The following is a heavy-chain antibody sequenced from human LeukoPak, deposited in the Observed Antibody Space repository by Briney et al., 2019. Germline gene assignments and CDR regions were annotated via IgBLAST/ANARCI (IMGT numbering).Heavy chain of an antibody. J-gene: IGHJ4*02. D-gene: IGHD2-21*01. Sequence: GGSLRLSCTASGSTSGDDALNWFRQAPGKGLEWVGFIRSKTYGGTTEYAASVKGRFSISRDDSKSIAYLQMNSLKTEDTAVYYCTRDRVGLWWFNWGQGTLVTVSS. CDR1: GSTSGDDA. CDR3: TRDRVGLWWFN. V-gene: IGHV3-49*03. CDR2: IRSKTYGGTT.